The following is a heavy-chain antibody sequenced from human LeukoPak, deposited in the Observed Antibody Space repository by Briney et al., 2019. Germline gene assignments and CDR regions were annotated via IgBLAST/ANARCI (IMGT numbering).Heavy chain of an antibody. Sequence: SQTLSLTCTVSGGSISSGSYYWSWIRQPAGKGLEWIGRIYTSGSTNYNPSLKSRVTISVDTSKNQFSLKLSSVTAADTAVYYCARDRMPNYDILTGYSWDAFDIWGQGTMVTVSS. CDR1: GGSISSGSYY. CDR3: ARDRMPNYDILTGYSWDAFDI. J-gene: IGHJ3*02. D-gene: IGHD3-9*01. V-gene: IGHV4-61*02. CDR2: IYTSGST.